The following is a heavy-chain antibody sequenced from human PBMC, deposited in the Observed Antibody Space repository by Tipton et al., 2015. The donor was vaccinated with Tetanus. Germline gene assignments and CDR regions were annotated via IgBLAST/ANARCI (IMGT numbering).Heavy chain of an antibody. CDR2: VIPLLGTA. V-gene: IGHV1-69*09. D-gene: IGHD3-10*01. CDR1: EDTLA. CDR3: TVSSAGSDS. Sequence: QLVQSGAEVKKPGSSVKVSCKASEDTLAFNWVRQAPGRGLEWMGRVIPLLGTAYYAQKFQGRVTITADRSTSTAFMEMSSLTSEDTAIYYCTVSSAGSDSWGQGSQVTVSS. J-gene: IGHJ4*02.